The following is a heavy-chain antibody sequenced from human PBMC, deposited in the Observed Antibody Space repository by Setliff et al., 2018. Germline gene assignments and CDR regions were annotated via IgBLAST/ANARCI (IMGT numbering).Heavy chain of an antibody. CDR1: GFTFSYAW. CDR3: TTGTNYFGSGSTSHLFYMDV. D-gene: IGHD3-10*01. J-gene: IGHJ6*03. Sequence: GGSLRLSCAASGFTFSYAWMSWVRQAPGKGLEWVGRIRSKTDGGTTDYAAPVKGRFTISRDDSTNTLYLHMNSLTTEDTGVYYCTTGTNYFGSGSTSHLFYMDVWGKGTTVTVSS. CDR2: IRSKTDGGTT. V-gene: IGHV3-15*01.